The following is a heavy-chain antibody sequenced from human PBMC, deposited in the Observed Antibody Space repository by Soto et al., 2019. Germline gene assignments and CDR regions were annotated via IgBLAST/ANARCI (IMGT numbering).Heavy chain of an antibody. J-gene: IGHJ5*02. V-gene: IGHV1-18*01. CDR1: GYTFTSYG. CDR2: ISAYNGNT. Sequence: ASVKVSCKASGYTFTSYGISWVRQAPGQGLEWMGWISAYNGNTNYAQKLQGRVTMTTDTSTSTAYMELRSLRSDDTAVYYCARDSGPSWFGEQVGFDPWGQGTLVTVSS. D-gene: IGHD3-10*01. CDR3: ARDSGPSWFGEQVGFDP.